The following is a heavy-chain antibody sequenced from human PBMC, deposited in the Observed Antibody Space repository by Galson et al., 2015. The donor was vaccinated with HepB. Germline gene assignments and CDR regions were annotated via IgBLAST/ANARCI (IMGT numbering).Heavy chain of an antibody. CDR1: GFTLSSYW. Sequence: SLRHPCAASGFTLSSYWMHWVRQAPGKGLVWVSRINSDGSSTSYADSMKGRFTISRDNSKNTLYLQMSSLRAEDTAVYYCVRVGYGLPYDYWGQGTLVTVSS. CDR2: INSDGSST. V-gene: IGHV3-74*01. J-gene: IGHJ4*02. D-gene: IGHD5-18*01. CDR3: VRVGYGLPYDY.